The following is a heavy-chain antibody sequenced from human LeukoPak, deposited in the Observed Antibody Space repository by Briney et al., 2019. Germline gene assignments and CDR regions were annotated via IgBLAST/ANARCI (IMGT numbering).Heavy chain of an antibody. Sequence: GGSLRLSCAASGFSLSDYWMNWVRQAPGKGLEWVSVLYSAGSTYFADSVKGRFTISRDNSKNTLYLQMNSLKPEDTAVYYCASGGDPQWLVHGEYWGQGTLVTVSS. D-gene: IGHD6-19*01. J-gene: IGHJ4*02. V-gene: IGHV3-53*01. CDR3: ASGGDPQWLVHGEY. CDR2: LYSAGST. CDR1: GFSLSDYW.